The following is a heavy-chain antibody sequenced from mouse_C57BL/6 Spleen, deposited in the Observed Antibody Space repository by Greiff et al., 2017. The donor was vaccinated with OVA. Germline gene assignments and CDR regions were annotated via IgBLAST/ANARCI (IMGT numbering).Heavy chain of an antibody. V-gene: IGHV1-50*01. CDR1: GYTFTSYW. CDR3: ARRRASYGSSHWYFDV. Sequence: QVQLKQPGAELVKPGASVKLSCKASGYTFTSYWMQWVKQRPGQGLEWIGEIDPSDSYTNYNQKFKGKATLTVDTSSSTAYMQLSSLTSEDSAVYYCARRRASYGSSHWYFDVWGTGTTVTVSS. CDR2: IDPSDSYT. J-gene: IGHJ1*03. D-gene: IGHD1-1*01.